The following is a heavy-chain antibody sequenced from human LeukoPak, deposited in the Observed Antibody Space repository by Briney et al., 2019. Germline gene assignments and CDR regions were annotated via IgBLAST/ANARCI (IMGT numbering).Heavy chain of an antibody. CDR3: ARDPQDAFDI. Sequence: SETLSLTCTVSGGSISTYYWNWIRQPPGKGLEWIGYIYFNGYTNYGPSLKSRVTISVDTSKNQFSLKLTSVTAADTAVYYCARDPQDAFDIWGQGTVVTVSS. J-gene: IGHJ3*02. CDR1: GGSISTYY. V-gene: IGHV4-59*01. CDR2: IYFNGYT.